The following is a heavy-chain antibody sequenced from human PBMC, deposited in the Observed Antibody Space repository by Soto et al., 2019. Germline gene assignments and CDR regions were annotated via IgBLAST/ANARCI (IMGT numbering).Heavy chain of an antibody. Sequence: ASVKVSCKASGGTFSSYAIIWVRQAPGQGLEWMGGIIPIFGTANYAQKFQGRVTITADESTSTAYMELSSLRSEDTAVYYCARDGYCTNGVCYTGVFDPWGQGTLVTVSS. J-gene: IGHJ5*02. CDR2: IIPIFGTA. CDR3: ARDGYCTNGVCYTGVFDP. V-gene: IGHV1-69*13. D-gene: IGHD2-8*01. CDR1: GGTFSSYA.